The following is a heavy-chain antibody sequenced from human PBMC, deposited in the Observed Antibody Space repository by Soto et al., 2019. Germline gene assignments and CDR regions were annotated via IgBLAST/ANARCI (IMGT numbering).Heavy chain of an antibody. CDR3: ARSAIPRGGWFRP. CDR1: DDSLSTYY. CDR2: IYASGST. J-gene: IGHJ5*02. Sequence: SETLSLTGNVSDDSLSTYYWSWIRRPAGKGLEWIGRIYASGSTNYNPSLKGRVSMSVDTSKKQFSLKMISVTAADTAMYYCARSAIPRGGWFRPWGQGVLVTVSS. D-gene: IGHD2-15*01. V-gene: IGHV4-4*07.